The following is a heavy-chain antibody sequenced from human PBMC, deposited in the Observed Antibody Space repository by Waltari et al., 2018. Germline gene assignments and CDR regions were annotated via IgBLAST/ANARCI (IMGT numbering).Heavy chain of an antibody. CDR3: ARVPWSSSWYYFDY. J-gene: IGHJ4*02. CDR2: IIPILGIA. V-gene: IGHV1-69*10. Sequence: QVQLVQSGAEVKKPGSSVKVSCQASGGTFRSYAYSWVRPAPGQGLEWMGGIIPILGIANYAQKFQGRVTITADKSTSTAYMELSSLRSEDTAVYYCARVPWSSSWYYFDYWGQGTLVTVSS. D-gene: IGHD6-13*01. CDR1: GGTFRSYA.